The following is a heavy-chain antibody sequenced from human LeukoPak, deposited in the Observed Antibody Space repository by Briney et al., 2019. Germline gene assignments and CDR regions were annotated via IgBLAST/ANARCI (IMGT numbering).Heavy chain of an antibody. CDR2: IRSDGGNE. V-gene: IGHV3-30*02. D-gene: IGHD5-12*01. J-gene: IGHJ4*02. CDR1: GISFSSAG. Sequence: GGSLRLSCAASGISFSSAGMHWVRQAPGKGLEWVAFIRSDGGNEYYADSVKGRFTISRDNSKNTLYLQVNSLRTEDTAIYYCAKDKWLYYFDYWGQGVLVTVSS. CDR3: AKDKWLYYFDY.